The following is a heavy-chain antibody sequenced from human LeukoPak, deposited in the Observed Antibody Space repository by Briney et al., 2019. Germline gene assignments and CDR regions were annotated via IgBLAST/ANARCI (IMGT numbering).Heavy chain of an antibody. V-gene: IGHV3-53*01. D-gene: IGHD2-2*01. CDR2: IYSGGST. Sequence: GGSLRLSCAASGFAVSSNYMSWVRKAPGKGLEWVSVIYSGGSTYYADSVKGRFTISRDNSKNTLYLQMNSLRAEDTAVYYCARDCSSTSCAMDSDYWGQGTLVTVSS. CDR1: GFAVSSNY. J-gene: IGHJ4*02. CDR3: ARDCSSTSCAMDSDY.